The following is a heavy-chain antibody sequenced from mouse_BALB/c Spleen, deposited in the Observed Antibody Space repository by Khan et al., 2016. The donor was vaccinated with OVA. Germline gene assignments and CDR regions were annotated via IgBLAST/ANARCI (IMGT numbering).Heavy chain of an antibody. V-gene: IGHV2-6-1*01. CDR2: IWSEGHT. CDR1: GFSLTSYG. D-gene: IGHD1-1*02. J-gene: IGHJ1*01. CDR3: ARHCYSGSYGPYFDD. Sequence: QGQRKGSGPGLVAPSQSLSITCTISGFSLTSYGVHWVRQPPGKGLEWLVVIWSEGHTTYNSALKSRLSISKDNSKSPAFLKMNSLQTDDTAMYYCARHCYSGSYGPYFDDWGAGTPVTVSS.